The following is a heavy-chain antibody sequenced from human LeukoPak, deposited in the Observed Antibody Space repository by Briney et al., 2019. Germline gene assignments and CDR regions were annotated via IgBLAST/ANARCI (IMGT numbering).Heavy chain of an antibody. CDR2: IYTSGST. CDR1: GGSIGSYY. CDR3: ARLLSSTETYYYYYYMDV. D-gene: IGHD6-6*01. V-gene: IGHV4-4*09. J-gene: IGHJ6*03. Sequence: SETLSLTCTVSGGSIGSYYWSWIRQPPGKGLEWIGYIYTSGSTNYNPSLKSRVTISVDTSKNQFSLKLSSVTAADTAVYYCARLLSSTETYYYYYYMDVWGKGTTVTVSS.